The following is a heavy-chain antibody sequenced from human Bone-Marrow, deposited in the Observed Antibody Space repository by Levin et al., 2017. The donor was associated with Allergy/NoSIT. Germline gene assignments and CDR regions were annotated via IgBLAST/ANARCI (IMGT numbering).Heavy chain of an antibody. D-gene: IGHD1-26*01. CDR1: GFTFSSYA. CDR3: AKGSWGYNREAFDI. J-gene: IGHJ3*02. Sequence: GESLKISCAASGFTFSSYAMSWVRQAPGKGLEWVSAISGSGGSTYYADSVKGRFTISRDNSKNTLYLQMNSLRAEDTAVYYCAKGSWGYNREAFDIWGQGTMVTVSS. CDR2: ISGSGGST. V-gene: IGHV3-23*01.